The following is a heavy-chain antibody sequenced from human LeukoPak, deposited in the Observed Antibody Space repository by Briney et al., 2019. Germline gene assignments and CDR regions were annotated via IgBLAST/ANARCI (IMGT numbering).Heavy chain of an antibody. J-gene: IGHJ6*03. D-gene: IGHD6-13*01. CDR2: ISAYNGNT. CDR1: GYTFTSYG. Sequence: GASVKVSCKASGYTFTSYGISWVRQAPGQGLEWMGWISAYNGNTNYAQKLQGRVTMTTDTSTSTAYMELRSLRSDDTAVYYCARDLGPSSWSIHYYYYYMDVWGKGTTVTVSS. V-gene: IGHV1-18*01. CDR3: ARDLGPSSWSIHYYYYYMDV.